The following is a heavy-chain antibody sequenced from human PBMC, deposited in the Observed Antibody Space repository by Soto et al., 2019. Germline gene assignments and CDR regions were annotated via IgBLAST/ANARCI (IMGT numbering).Heavy chain of an antibody. CDR3: ARGFSVMVAFGGDAPDKYFFDS. CDR2: INAGNGNT. V-gene: IGHV1-3*01. J-gene: IGHJ4*02. Sequence: ASVKVSCTASGYTFTSYAMHWVRQAPGQSLEWMGWINAGNGNTKYSQKFQGRVTITRDTSASTAYMELSSLRSEDTAVYYCARGFSVMVAFGGDAPDKYFFDSWSLGTLVTLSS. D-gene: IGHD2-15*01. CDR1: GYTFTSYA.